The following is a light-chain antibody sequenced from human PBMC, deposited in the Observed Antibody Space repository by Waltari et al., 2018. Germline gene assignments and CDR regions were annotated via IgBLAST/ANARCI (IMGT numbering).Light chain of an antibody. CDR1: QSISTN. Sequence: EIVMTQSPATLSVSPGERATLSCRASQSISTNLAWYQQKPGQAPRLLIYGASTSATGCPARFSGSGFGTEFTLTISSLRSEDFAVDYCQHYHNWPPITFGQGTRLEIK. CDR2: GAS. CDR3: QHYHNWPPIT. V-gene: IGKV3-15*01. J-gene: IGKJ5*01.